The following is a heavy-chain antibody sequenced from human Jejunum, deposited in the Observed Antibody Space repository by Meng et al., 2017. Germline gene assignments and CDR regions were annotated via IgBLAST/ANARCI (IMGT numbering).Heavy chain of an antibody. D-gene: IGHD6-25*01. CDR1: GGSVSSNNYY. Sequence: QLQLQESGPGLVKPSETLSLTCTVSGGSVSSNNYYWVWIRQPPGKGLEWIGSSVHYSATAYYNPSLKSRVTISVDTSKTLFSLELSSVTAADTGVYYCARSPAWSSGRYFDYWGQGALVTVSS. J-gene: IGHJ4*02. V-gene: IGHV4-39*01. CDR3: ARSPAWSSGRYFDY. CDR2: SVHYSATA.